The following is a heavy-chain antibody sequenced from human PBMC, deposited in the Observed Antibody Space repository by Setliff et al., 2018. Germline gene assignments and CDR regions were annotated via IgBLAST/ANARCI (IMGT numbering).Heavy chain of an antibody. CDR2: VIPTLLGPA. J-gene: IGHJ6*03. D-gene: IGHD6-6*01. Sequence: SVKVSCKTSGGTFSNYGFSWVRQAPGQGLEWMGGVIPTLLGPANYAQKFQGRVTITADQSTSTVFMELSSLTSEDTAVYYCARLPARRRYYYYMDVWGGGTTVTVSS. CDR3: ARLPARRRYYYYMDV. V-gene: IGHV1-69*10. CDR1: GGTFSNYG.